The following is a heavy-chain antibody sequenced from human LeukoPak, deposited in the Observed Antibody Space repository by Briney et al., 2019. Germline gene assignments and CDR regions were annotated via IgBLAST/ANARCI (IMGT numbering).Heavy chain of an antibody. J-gene: IGHJ3*02. CDR2: IYYSGST. CDR1: GYSISSSNW. CDR3: ARKVGQWLVSGTFDI. D-gene: IGHD6-19*01. Sequence: SDTLSLTCAVSGYSISSSNWWSWIRQPPGKGLEWIGYIYYSGSTYYNPSLKSRVTMSVDTSKNQFSLKLSSVTAVDTAVYYCARKVGQWLVSGTFDIWGQGTMVTVSS. V-gene: IGHV4-28*01.